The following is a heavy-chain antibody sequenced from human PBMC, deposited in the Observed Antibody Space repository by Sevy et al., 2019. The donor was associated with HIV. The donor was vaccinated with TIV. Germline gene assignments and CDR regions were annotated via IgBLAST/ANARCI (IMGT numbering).Heavy chain of an antibody. CDR1: GFTFSSYS. CDR2: ISSSSYSSRTL. D-gene: IGHD6-19*01. CDR3: ARPDLSGWYFDF. V-gene: IGHV3-48*01. J-gene: IGHJ4*01. Sequence: GGSLRLSCVASGFTFSSYSMNWVRQAPGKGLEWVSYISSSSYSSRTLYYADSVKDLYRISRDNAKNSDHQQMTSLKVEDTAVYYCARPDLSGWYFDFWGHGTLVTVSS.